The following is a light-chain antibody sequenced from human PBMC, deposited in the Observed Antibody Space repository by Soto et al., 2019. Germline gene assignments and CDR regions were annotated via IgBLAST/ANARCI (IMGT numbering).Light chain of an antibody. V-gene: IGKV3-20*01. CDR1: QSVGSNY. Sequence: EIVLTQSPGTLSLSLGERATVSCRASQSVGSNYLAWYQRKPGQAPRLLIYGASSRATGIPDRFSGSGSGTDFTLTISRLEPEDFAVYFCQQYREWPPFTFGQGTRLEIK. J-gene: IGKJ2*01. CDR3: QQYREWPPFT. CDR2: GAS.